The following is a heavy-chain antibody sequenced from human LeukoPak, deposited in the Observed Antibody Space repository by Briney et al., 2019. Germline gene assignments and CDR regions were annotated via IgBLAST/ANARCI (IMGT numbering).Heavy chain of an antibody. Sequence: GGSLRLSCAATGFTFSSYAMSSVRQARGKGLEWVSAISGSGGSTYYADSVKGRFTISRDNSKNTLYLQMNSLRAEDTAVYYCAKYYDILTGYLYPDYWGQGTLVTVSS. CDR3: AKYYDILTGYLYPDY. V-gene: IGHV3-23*01. CDR2: ISGSGGST. J-gene: IGHJ4*02. D-gene: IGHD3-9*01. CDR1: GFTFSSYA.